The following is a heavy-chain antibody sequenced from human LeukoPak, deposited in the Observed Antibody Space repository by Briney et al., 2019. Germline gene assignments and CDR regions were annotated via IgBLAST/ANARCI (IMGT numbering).Heavy chain of an antibody. V-gene: IGHV4-59*01. CDR3: ARLGAGKWEPQDY. D-gene: IGHD1-26*01. CDR2: IYYSGST. J-gene: IGHJ4*02. Sequence: SETLSLTCTVSGGSISSYYWSWIRQPPGKGLEWIGYIYYSGSTNYNPSLKSRVTISVDTSKNQFSLKLSSVTAADTAVYYCARLGAGKWEPQDYWGQGTLVTVSS. CDR1: GGSISSYY.